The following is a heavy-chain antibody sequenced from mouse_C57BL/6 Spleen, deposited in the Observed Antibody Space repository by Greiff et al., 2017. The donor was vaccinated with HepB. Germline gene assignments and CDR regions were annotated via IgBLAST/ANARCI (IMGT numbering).Heavy chain of an antibody. V-gene: IGHV1-15*01. CDR1: GYTFTDYE. CDR2: IDPETGGT. D-gene: IGHD4-1*01. CDR3: TRLTGTESYFDY. Sequence: VQLQQSGAELVRPGASVTLSCKASGYTFTDYEMHWVKQTPVHGLEWIGAIDPETGGTAYNQKFKGKAILTADKSSSTAYMELRSLTSEDSAVYYCTRLTGTESYFDYWGQGTTLTVSS. J-gene: IGHJ2*01.